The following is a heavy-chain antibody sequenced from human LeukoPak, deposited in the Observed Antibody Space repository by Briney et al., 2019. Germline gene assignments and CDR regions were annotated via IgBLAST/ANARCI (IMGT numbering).Heavy chain of an antibody. J-gene: IGHJ4*02. CDR2: ISYDGSNK. D-gene: IGHD3-22*01. V-gene: IGHV3-30*03. CDR1: GFTFSSYG. CDR3: ATQVISGYYPEKIDY. Sequence: PGGSLRLSCAASGFTFSSYGMHWVRQAPGKGLEWVAVISYDGSNKYYADSVKGRFTISRDNSKNTLYLQMNSLRAEDTAVYYCATQVISGYYPEKIDYWGQGTLVTVSS.